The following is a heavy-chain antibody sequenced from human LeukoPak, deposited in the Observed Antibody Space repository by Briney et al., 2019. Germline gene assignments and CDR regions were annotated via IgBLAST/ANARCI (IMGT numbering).Heavy chain of an antibody. CDR1: GFTFSSYA. D-gene: IGHD2-2*01. J-gene: IGHJ4*02. CDR3: AKRYCSSTSCYGY. V-gene: IGHV3-23*01. Sequence: GGSLRLSCAASGFTFSSYAMRWVRQAPGKGLEWVSAISGSGGSTYYADSVKGRFTISRDNSKNTLYLQMNSLRAEDTAVYYCAKRYCSSTSCYGYWGQGTLVSVSS. CDR2: ISGSGGST.